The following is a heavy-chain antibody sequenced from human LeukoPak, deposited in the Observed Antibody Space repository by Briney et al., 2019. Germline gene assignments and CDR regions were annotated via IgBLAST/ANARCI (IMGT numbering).Heavy chain of an antibody. CDR1: GGSISSGSYY. Sequence: PSETLSLTCTVSGGSISSGSYYWSWIRQPAGKGLEWIGRIYTSGSTNYNPSLKSRVTISVDTSKNQFSLKLSSVTAADTAVYYCARGGWLHHDYWGKGTLVTVSS. D-gene: IGHD5-24*01. CDR2: IYTSGST. CDR3: ARGGWLHHDY. V-gene: IGHV4-61*02. J-gene: IGHJ4*02.